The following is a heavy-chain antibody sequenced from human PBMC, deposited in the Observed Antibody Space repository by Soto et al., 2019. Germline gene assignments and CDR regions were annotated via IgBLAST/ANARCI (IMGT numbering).Heavy chain of an antibody. CDR3: ARLLLTTVTRMDV. CDR1: GYSFTRYW. V-gene: IGHV5-10-1*01. Sequence: PGESLKISCKGSGYSFTRYWIRWGLQMPGKGLEWMGRIDPTDSYTNYSPSFQGHVTTSADKSISTAYLQWSSLKASDTAMYYCARLLLTTVTRMDVWGQGTTVTVS. J-gene: IGHJ6*02. CDR2: IDPTDSYT. D-gene: IGHD4-17*01.